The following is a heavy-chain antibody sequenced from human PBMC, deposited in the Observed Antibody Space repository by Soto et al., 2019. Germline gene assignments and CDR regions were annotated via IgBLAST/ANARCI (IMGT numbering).Heavy chain of an antibody. V-gene: IGHV4-30-2*01. CDR1: GGSISSGGYS. D-gene: IGHD3-22*01. J-gene: IGHJ5*02. Sequence: PSETLSLTCAVSGGSISSGGYSWSWIRQPPGKGLEWIGYIYHSGSTYYNPSLKSRVTISVDRSKNQFSLKLSSVTAADTAVYYCASHLNYYDSSGYYYGWFDPWGQGTLVTV. CDR2: IYHSGST. CDR3: ASHLNYYDSSGYYYGWFDP.